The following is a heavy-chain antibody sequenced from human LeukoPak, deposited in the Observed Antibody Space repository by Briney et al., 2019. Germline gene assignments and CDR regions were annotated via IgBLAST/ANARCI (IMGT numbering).Heavy chain of an antibody. CDR3: ARGQGVTGFDP. V-gene: IGHV3-21*01. J-gene: IGHJ5*02. Sequence: GGSLRLSCAASGFTFSSYSMNWVRQAPGKGLEWVSSISSSSSYIYYADSVKGRFTISRDNAKNSLYLQMNSLRAEDTAVYYCARGQGVTGFDPWGQGTLVTVSS. D-gene: IGHD5-18*01. CDR2: ISSSSSYI. CDR1: GFTFSSYS.